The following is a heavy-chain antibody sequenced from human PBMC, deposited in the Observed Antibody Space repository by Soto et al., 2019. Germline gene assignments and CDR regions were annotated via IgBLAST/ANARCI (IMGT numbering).Heavy chain of an antibody. J-gene: IGHJ3*02. V-gene: IGHV3-15*01. Sequence: GSLRLSCAASGFTFSNAWMSWVRQAPGKGLEWVGRIKSKTDGETTDYAAPVKGRFTISRDDSKNTLYLKMNSLKTEDTAVYYCTTDAAVRGVIDAFDIWGQGTMVTVSS. D-gene: IGHD3-10*01. CDR2: IKSKTDGETT. CDR3: TTDAAVRGVIDAFDI. CDR1: GFTFSNAW.